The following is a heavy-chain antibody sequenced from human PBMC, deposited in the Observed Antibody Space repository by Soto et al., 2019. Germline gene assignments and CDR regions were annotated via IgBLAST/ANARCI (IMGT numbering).Heavy chain of an antibody. CDR3: ARGDSSSWSCYYYGMDV. V-gene: IGHV6-1*01. CDR1: GDSVSSNSAA. Sequence: SQTLSLTCAISGDSVSSNSAAWNWIRQSPSRGLEWLGRTYYRSKWYNDYAVSVKSRITINPGTSKNQFSLQLNSVTPEDTAVYYCARGDSSSWSCYYYGMDVWGQGTTVTVSS. CDR2: TYYRSKWYN. D-gene: IGHD6-13*01. J-gene: IGHJ6*02.